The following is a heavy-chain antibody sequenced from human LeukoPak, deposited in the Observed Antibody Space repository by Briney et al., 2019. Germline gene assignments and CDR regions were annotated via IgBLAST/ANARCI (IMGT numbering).Heavy chain of an antibody. V-gene: IGHV4-59*06. CDR3: ARFYDSSGYYYVRYFDY. Sequence: SETLSLTCTVSGGSISSYYWSWIRQPTGKGLEWIGYIYYSGSTYYNPSLKSRVTISVDTSKNQFSLKLSSVTAADTAVYYCARFYDSSGYYYVRYFDYWGQGTLVTVSS. J-gene: IGHJ4*02. CDR2: IYYSGST. D-gene: IGHD3-22*01. CDR1: GGSISSYY.